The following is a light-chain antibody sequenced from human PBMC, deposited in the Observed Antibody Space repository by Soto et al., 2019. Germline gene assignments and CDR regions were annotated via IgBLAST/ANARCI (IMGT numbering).Light chain of an antibody. V-gene: IGKV1-9*01. Sequence: IRLTQSPSSLSASVGDRVTITCRASQGISSYLAWYQQKPGKAPKPLIYAASTLQSGVPSRFSGSGSGTDFTLTISSLQPEDFATYYCQQLNSYPITFGQGTRLEIK. J-gene: IGKJ5*01. CDR1: QGISSY. CDR2: AAS. CDR3: QQLNSYPIT.